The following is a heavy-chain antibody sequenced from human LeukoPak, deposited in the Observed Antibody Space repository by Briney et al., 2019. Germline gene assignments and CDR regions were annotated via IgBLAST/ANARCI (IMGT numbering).Heavy chain of an antibody. Sequence: TGGSLRLSCAASGFTFSSFAMTWVRQAPGKGLEWVSAISGSGGSTYYADSVKGRFTISRDNSKNTLYLQMNSLRAEDTAVYYCAASSGYSQGRHHYYYFDYWGQGTLVTVSS. D-gene: IGHD3-22*01. V-gene: IGHV3-23*01. CDR1: GFTFSSFA. CDR3: AASSGYSQGRHHYYYFDY. J-gene: IGHJ4*02. CDR2: ISGSGGST.